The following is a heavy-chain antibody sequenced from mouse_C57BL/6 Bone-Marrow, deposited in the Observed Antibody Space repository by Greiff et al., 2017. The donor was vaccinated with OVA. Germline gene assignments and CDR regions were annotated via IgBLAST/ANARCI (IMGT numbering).Heavy chain of an antibody. Sequence: EVQLVESGGDLVKPGGSLKLSCAASGFTFSSYGMSWVRQTPDKRLEWVATISSGGSYTYYPDSEKGRFTISRDNAKNTLYLQMSSLKSEDTAMYYCARHRNYEAWFAYWGQGTLVTVSA. J-gene: IGHJ3*01. CDR3: ARHRNYEAWFAY. D-gene: IGHD1-1*01. V-gene: IGHV5-6*01. CDR2: ISSGGSYT. CDR1: GFTFSSYG.